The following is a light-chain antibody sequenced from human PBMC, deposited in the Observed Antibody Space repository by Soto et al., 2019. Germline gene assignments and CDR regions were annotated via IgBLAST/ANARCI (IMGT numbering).Light chain of an antibody. CDR2: DAS. V-gene: IGKV1-33*01. CDR1: QDISNY. J-gene: IGKJ4*01. Sequence: DIQMTQSPSSRSASVGYRVTITCEASQDISNYLNWYQQKPGKAPKLLIYDASNLETGVPSRFSGSGSGTDLTFTISSLQPEDIATYYCQKYDNLPLNFGGGTKVDIK. CDR3: QKYDNLPLN.